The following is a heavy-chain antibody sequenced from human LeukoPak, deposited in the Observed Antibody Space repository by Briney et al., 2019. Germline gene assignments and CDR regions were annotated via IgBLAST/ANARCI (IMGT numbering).Heavy chain of an antibody. CDR1: RFTFSSYG. CDR3: AKDPLPYYASGTGWFDP. V-gene: IGHV3-30*02. J-gene: IGHJ5*02. Sequence: GGSLRLSCAASRFTFSSYGMHWVRQAPGKGLEWVAFIRYDGTNRYYADSVKGRFTISRDNSKNTLYLQMNSLRAEDTAVYYCAKDPLPYYASGTGWFDPWGQGTLVTVSS. D-gene: IGHD3-10*01. CDR2: IRYDGTNR.